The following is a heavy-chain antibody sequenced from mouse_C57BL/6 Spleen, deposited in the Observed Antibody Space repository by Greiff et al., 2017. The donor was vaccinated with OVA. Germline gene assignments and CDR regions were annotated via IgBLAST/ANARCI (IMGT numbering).Heavy chain of an antibody. D-gene: IGHD2-2*01. V-gene: IGHV1-55*01. CDR2: IYPGSGST. J-gene: IGHJ3*01. CDR3: ARGGGYDVGFAY. CDR1: GYTFTSYW. Sequence: QVQLQQPGAELVKPGASVKMSCKASGYTFTSYWLTWVKQRPGQGLEWIGDIYPGSGSTNYNEKFKSKATLTVDTSSSTAYMQLSSLTSEDSAVYYCARGGGYDVGFAYWGQGTLVTVS.